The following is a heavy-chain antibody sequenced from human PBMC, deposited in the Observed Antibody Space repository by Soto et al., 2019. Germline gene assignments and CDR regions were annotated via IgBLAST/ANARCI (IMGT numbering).Heavy chain of an antibody. Sequence: PGGSLRLSCAASGFTFSSYWMSWVRQAPGKGLEWVANIKQDGSEKYYVDSVRGRITVNPDTSKNQFSLHLNSVTPEDTAVYYCAGTTSLQWYYMDVWDKGSTVTV. J-gene: IGHJ6*03. CDR1: GFTFSSYW. CDR2: IKQDGSEK. D-gene: IGHD1-7*01. V-gene: IGHV3-7*01. CDR3: AGTTSLQWYYMDV.